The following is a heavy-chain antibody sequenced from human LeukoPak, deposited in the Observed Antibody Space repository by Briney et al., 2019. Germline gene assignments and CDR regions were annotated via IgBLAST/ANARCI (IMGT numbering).Heavy chain of an antibody. CDR1: GVTLSNAW. CDR2: IKSKTDGGQT. V-gene: IGHV3-15*01. Sequence: PVRSLRLSCAPSGVTLSNAWISSVPHAPRKGVEWVGRIKSKTDGGQTDYAAPVKGRFTISRDDSKNTLYLQMNSLKTEDTAVYYCTRGTDYWGQGTLVTVSS. J-gene: IGHJ4*02. CDR3: TRGTDY.